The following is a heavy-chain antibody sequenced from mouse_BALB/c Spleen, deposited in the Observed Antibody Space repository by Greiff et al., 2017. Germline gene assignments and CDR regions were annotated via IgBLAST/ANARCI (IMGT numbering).Heavy chain of an antibody. CDR2: ISNGGGST. D-gene: IGHD1-2*01. CDR1: GFTFGSNT. J-gene: IGHJ3*01. V-gene: IGHV5-12-2*01. Sequence: EVKLMESGGGLVQPGGSLKLSCAASGFTFGSNTMSWVRRTPEKRLEWVAYISNGGGSTYYPDTVKGRFTISRDNAKNTLYLQMSSLKSEDTAMYYCARPLITTAPAWFAYWGQGTLVTVSA. CDR3: ARPLITTAPAWFAY.